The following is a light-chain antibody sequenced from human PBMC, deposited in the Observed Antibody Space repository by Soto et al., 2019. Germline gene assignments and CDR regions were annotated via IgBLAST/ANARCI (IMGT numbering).Light chain of an antibody. CDR1: QSLVSSDGDAY. J-gene: IGKJ1*01. CDR2: KVS. V-gene: IGKV2-30*01. Sequence: DVVMTQSPLSLSVTLGQSASISCRSSQSLVSSDGDAYLNWFHQRPGQSPRRLMYKVSDRDSGVPDRFSGNGSGTYFTLTINKVEAEDIGVYYCLQGTHCPPWTVGQGTKVDIK. CDR3: LQGTHCPPWT.